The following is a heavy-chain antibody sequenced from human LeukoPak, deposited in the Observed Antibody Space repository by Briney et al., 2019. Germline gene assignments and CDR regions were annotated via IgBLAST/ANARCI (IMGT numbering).Heavy chain of an antibody. CDR1: SGSISTSNYY. V-gene: IGHV4-39*07. J-gene: IGHJ6*03. Sequence: SETLSLTCTVSSGSISTSNYYWGWVRQPPGKALKWIGNIFYSGSTYYSPSLKSRVTISLDTSRNQFSLKLNSVTAADTAVYYCAKGGAPQLVRYYYYMDVWGKGTTVTVSS. CDR3: AKGGAPQLVRYYYYMDV. CDR2: IFYSGST. D-gene: IGHD6-6*01.